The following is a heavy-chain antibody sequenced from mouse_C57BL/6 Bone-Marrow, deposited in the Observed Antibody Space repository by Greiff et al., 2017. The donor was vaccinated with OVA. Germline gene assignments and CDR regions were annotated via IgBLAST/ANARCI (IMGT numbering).Heavy chain of an antibody. Sequence: VQLQQSGAELVRPGASVKLSCTASGFNIKDDYMHWVKQRPEQGLEWIGWIDPENGDTEYASKFQGKATITADTSSNTAYLQLSSLTSEDTAVDYCTTYLNYYGSSYGFDYWGQGTTLTVSS. V-gene: IGHV14-4*01. CDR3: TTYLNYYGSSYGFDY. CDR1: GFNIKDDY. CDR2: IDPENGDT. J-gene: IGHJ2*01. D-gene: IGHD1-1*01.